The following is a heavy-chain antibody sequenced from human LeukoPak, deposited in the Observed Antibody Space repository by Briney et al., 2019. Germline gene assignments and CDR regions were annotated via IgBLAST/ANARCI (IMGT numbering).Heavy chain of an antibody. V-gene: IGHV3-7*01. CDR1: GFSFSTYW. CDR2: ISPDGSEK. CDR3: ARLSAMVRGPQDIFYFEY. Sequence: PGGSLRLSCETSGFSFSTYWMSWVRQAPGKGLGWVANISPDGSEKYYVDSVKGRFTISRDIAKQSVFLQMTSLRVEDTAVYYCARLSAMVRGPQDIFYFEYWGLGTLVTVSS. J-gene: IGHJ4*02. D-gene: IGHD3-10*01.